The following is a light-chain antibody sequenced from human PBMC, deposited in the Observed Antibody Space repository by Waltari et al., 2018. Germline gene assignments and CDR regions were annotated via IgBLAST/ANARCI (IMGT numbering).Light chain of an antibody. CDR3: CSYAGSGTFVV. CDR1: SSDVGSTNL. J-gene: IGLJ2*01. CDR2: EGS. Sequence: QSALTQPASVSGSPGQSITISCTGTSSDVGSTNLVSWYQQHPGQAPKVVIYEGSERPSGIPNRFSGSKSGITASLTISGLQPEDEADYYCCSYAGSGTFVVFGGGTKLTVL. V-gene: IGLV2-23*03.